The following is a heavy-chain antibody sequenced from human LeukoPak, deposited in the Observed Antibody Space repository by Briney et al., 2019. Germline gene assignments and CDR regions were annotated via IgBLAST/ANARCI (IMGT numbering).Heavy chain of an antibody. V-gene: IGHV3-20*04. CDR2: INRNGDST. D-gene: IGHD2-8*01. CDR1: GFTFDDYG. Sequence: GGSLRLSCEASGFTFDDYGMSWVRQLPGRGLEWVSGINRNGDSTDYAGSVKGRFTISRDNAKNSHFLQMNSLRVEDTALYYCARGFRNGPFDCWGQGTLVTVSS. J-gene: IGHJ4*02. CDR3: ARGFRNGPFDC.